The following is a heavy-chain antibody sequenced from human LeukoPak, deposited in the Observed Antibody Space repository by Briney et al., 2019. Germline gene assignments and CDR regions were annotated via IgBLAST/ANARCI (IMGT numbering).Heavy chain of an antibody. V-gene: IGHV3-74*01. D-gene: IGHD3-22*01. CDR3: VWSSGYQNYFDY. Sequence: PGGSLRLSCAASGFTFSSYWMHWVRQAPGKGLVWVSRINSDGSSTSYADSVKGRFTISRDNAKSTLYLQMNSLRAEDTAVYYCVWSSGYQNYFDYWGQGTLVTVSS. CDR2: INSDGSST. CDR1: GFTFSSYW. J-gene: IGHJ4*02.